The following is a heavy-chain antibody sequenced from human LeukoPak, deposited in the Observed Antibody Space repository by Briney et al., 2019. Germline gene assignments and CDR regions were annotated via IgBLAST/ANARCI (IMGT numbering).Heavy chain of an antibody. V-gene: IGHV4-34*01. CDR2: IHHSGST. CDR3: ARVVAVAGTWRMGYYFDY. J-gene: IGHJ4*02. Sequence: SETLSLTCAVYGGSFSGYYWSWIRQPPGKGLEWIGEIHHSGSTNYNPSLKSRVTISVDTSKNQFSLKLRSVTAADTAVYYCARVVAVAGTWRMGYYFDYWGQGTLVTVSS. CDR1: GGSFSGYY. D-gene: IGHD6-19*01.